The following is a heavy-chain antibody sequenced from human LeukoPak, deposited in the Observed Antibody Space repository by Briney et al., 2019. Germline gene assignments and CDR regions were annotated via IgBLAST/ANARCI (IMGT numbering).Heavy chain of an antibody. J-gene: IGHJ4*02. CDR2: IWYDGSNK. V-gene: IGHV3-33*01. Sequence: GGSLRLSRAASGFTFSSYGMHWVHQAPGKGLEWVAVIWYDGSNKYYADSVKGRFTISRDNSKNTLYLQMNSLRAEDTAVYYCAREVDTAMAIDYWGQGTLVTVSS. CDR3: AREVDTAMAIDY. D-gene: IGHD5-18*01. CDR1: GFTFSSYG.